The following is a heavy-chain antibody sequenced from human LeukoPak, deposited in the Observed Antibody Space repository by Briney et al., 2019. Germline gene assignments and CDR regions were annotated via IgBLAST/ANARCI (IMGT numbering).Heavy chain of an antibody. CDR3: ARGPGEPDQYYYYYYMDV. CDR1: GYTLTELS. CDR2: FDPEDGET. Sequence: ASVKVSCKVSGYTLTELSMHWVRQAPGKGLEWMGGFDPEDGETIYAQKFQGRVTMTEDTSTDTAYMELSSLRSEDTAVYYCARGPGEPDQYYYYYYMDVWGKGTTVTVSS. J-gene: IGHJ6*03. D-gene: IGHD4-17*01. V-gene: IGHV1-24*01.